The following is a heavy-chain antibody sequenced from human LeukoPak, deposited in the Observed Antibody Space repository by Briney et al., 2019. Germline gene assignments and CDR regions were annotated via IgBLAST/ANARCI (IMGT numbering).Heavy chain of an antibody. CDR3: ARSGQYVATYFDY. J-gene: IGHJ4*02. CDR1: GFTFSSHS. CDR2: ISSSSSTI. D-gene: IGHD6-25*01. Sequence: PGGSLRLSCAASGFTFSSHSMNWVRQAPGKGLEWVSYISSSSSTIYYADSVKGRFTISRDNAKNSLYLQMNSLRDEDTAVYYCARSGQYVATYFDYWGQGALATVSS. V-gene: IGHV3-48*02.